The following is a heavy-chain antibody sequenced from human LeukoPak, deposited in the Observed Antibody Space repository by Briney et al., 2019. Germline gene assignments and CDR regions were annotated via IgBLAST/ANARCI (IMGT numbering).Heavy chain of an antibody. Sequence: GASVKVSCKVSGYTLTELSMHWVRQAPGKGLEWMGGFDPEDGETIYAQKFQGRVTITEDTSTDTAYMELSSLRSEDTAVYYCATAMVTFGGVTSPRRYYYYGMDVWGQGTTVTVSS. D-gene: IGHD3-16*01. CDR1: GYTLTELS. CDR2: FDPEDGET. J-gene: IGHJ6*02. V-gene: IGHV1-24*01. CDR3: ATAMVTFGGVTSPRRYYYYGMDV.